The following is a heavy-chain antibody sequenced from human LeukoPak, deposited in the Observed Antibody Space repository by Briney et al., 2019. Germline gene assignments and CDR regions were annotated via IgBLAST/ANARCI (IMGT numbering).Heavy chain of an antibody. CDR3: ATTDAPHYYFDY. Sequence: PGGSLRLSCAASGFTFRSYDMNWVRQAPGKGLEWVSVIYSGGSTYYADSVKGRFTISRDNSKNTLYLQMNSLRAEDTAVYYCATTDAPHYYFDYWGQGTLVTVSS. CDR1: GFTFRSYD. V-gene: IGHV3-66*01. CDR2: IYSGGST. J-gene: IGHJ4*02.